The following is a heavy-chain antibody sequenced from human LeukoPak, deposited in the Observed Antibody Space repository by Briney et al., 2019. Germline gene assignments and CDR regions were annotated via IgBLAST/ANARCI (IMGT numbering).Heavy chain of an antibody. CDR1: GFTFSSYA. V-gene: IGHV3-23*01. CDR3: AKDRGYYDSSGYPGDY. J-gene: IGHJ4*02. Sequence: GGSLRLSCAASGFTFSSYAMSWVRQAPGKGLEWVSAISGSGGSTYYADSVKDRFTISRDNSKNTLYLQMNSLRAEDTAVYYCAKDRGYYDSSGYPGDYWGQGTLVTVSS. D-gene: IGHD3-22*01. CDR2: ISGSGGST.